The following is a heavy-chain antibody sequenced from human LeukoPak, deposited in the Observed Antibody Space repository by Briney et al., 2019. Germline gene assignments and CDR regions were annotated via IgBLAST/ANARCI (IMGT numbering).Heavy chain of an antibody. CDR3: ARGCYSSFDY. J-gene: IGHJ4*02. V-gene: IGHV6-1*01. CDR1: GDSLSNNNVA. Sequence: SQTLSLTCAISGDSLSNNNVAWNWIRQSPSRGLEWLRRTYYRSKWNTDYAVSVKSRITINSDTSKNQFSLQLNSVTPEDTAVYYCARGCYSSFDYWDQGTLVTVSS. D-gene: IGHD5-18*01. CDR2: TYYRSKWNT.